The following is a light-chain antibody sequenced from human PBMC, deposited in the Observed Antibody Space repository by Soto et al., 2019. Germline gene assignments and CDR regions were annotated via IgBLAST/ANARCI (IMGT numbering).Light chain of an antibody. Sequence: IQLTQSPSSLSASVGDRVSITCRASQDIKTYLAWYQQKQGKAPKLLISGTFTLQSGVPSRFNGSCSGTDFTLTISRLQPEDFATYYCQHLNNYPPFTFGPGTKVDIK. CDR3: QHLNNYPPFT. J-gene: IGKJ3*01. CDR1: QDIKTY. CDR2: GTF. V-gene: IGKV1-9*01.